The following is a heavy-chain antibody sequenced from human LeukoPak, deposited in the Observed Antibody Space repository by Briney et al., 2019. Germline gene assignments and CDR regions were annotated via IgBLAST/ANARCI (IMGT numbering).Heavy chain of an antibody. CDR1: GFTFSSYW. CDR2: IKQDGSEK. Sequence: GGSLRLPCAASGFTFSSYWMSWVRQAPGKGLEWVANIKQDGSEKYYVDSVKGRFTISRDNAKNSLYLQMNSLRAEDTAVYYCAREGSTPDYYYYMDVWGKGTTVTVPS. J-gene: IGHJ6*03. D-gene: IGHD6-13*01. CDR3: AREGSTPDYYYYMDV. V-gene: IGHV3-7*01.